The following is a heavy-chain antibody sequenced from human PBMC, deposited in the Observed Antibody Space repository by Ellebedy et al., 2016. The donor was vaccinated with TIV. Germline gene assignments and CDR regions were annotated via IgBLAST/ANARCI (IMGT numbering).Heavy chain of an antibody. D-gene: IGHD2-21*02. J-gene: IGHJ5*02. Sequence: PGGSLRLSCTASGFTFGDYAMSWFRQAPGKGLEWVGFIRSKAYGGTTEYAASVKGRFTISRDDSKSIAYLQMNSLKTEDTAVYYCTRNVVVTRNWFDPWGQGTLVTVSS. CDR1: GFTFGDYA. CDR2: IRSKAYGGTT. CDR3: TRNVVVTRNWFDP. V-gene: IGHV3-49*03.